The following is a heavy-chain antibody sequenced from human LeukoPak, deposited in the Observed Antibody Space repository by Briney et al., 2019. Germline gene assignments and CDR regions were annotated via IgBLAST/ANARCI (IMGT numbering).Heavy chain of an antibody. Sequence: GESLKISCKGSGYEFTTYWIAWVRPTPGKGLEWMGIIYPSDSLTRYNPSFEGQVTMSADKSINAAYLQWVSLQASDTAMYYCARHEAGGSASYFPVDYWGQGTLVTVSS. CDR1: GYEFTTYW. CDR2: IYPSDSLT. CDR3: ARHEAGGSASYFPVDY. D-gene: IGHD3-10*01. V-gene: IGHV5-51*01. J-gene: IGHJ4*02.